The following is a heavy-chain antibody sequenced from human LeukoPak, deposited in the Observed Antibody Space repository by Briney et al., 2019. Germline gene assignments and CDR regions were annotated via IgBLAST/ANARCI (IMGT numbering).Heavy chain of an antibody. CDR3: ASGLYSYGSTTLFD. CDR1: GGSISSYY. V-gene: IGHV4-59*01. CDR2: IYYSGST. Sequence: SQTLSLTCTVSGGSISSYYWSWIRQPPGKGLEWIGYIYYSGSTNYNPSLKSRVTISVDTSKNQFSLKLSSVTAADTAVYYCASGLYSYGSTTLFDWGQGTLVTVSS. D-gene: IGHD5-18*01. J-gene: IGHJ4*02.